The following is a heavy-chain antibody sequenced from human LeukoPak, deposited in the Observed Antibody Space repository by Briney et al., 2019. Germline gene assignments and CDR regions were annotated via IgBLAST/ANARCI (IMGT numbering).Heavy chain of an antibody. CDR3: AKDRTVYSNYVGNWFDP. Sequence: GGSLRLSCAASGFTFSSYGMHWVRQAPGKGLEWVAFIRYDGSNKYYADSVKGRFTISRDNSKNTLYLQMNSLRAEDTAVYYCAKDRTVYSNYVGNWFDPWGQGTLVTVSS. D-gene: IGHD4-11*01. V-gene: IGHV3-30*02. CDR1: GFTFSSYG. CDR2: IRYDGSNK. J-gene: IGHJ5*02.